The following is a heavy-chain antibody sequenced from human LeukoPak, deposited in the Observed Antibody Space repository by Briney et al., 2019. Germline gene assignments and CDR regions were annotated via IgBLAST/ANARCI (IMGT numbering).Heavy chain of an antibody. D-gene: IGHD6-19*01. CDR3: ARVGPSSGWPEIDY. J-gene: IGHJ4*02. CDR1: GFSFSSFA. V-gene: IGHV3-30*03. CDR2: ISYDGINK. Sequence: GGSLRLSCADSGFSFSSFAMHWVRQAPGKGLEWVAVISYDGINKYYADSVKGRFTISRDNSKNTLYLQMNSLRAEDTAVYYCARVGPSSGWPEIDYWGQGTLVTVSS.